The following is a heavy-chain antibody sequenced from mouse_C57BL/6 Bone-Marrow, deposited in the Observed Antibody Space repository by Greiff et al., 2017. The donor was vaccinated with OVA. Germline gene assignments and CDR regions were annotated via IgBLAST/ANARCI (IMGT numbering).Heavy chain of an antibody. J-gene: IGHJ2*01. V-gene: IGHV5-6*01. CDR1: GFTFSSYG. D-gene: IGHD1-1*01. CDR3: ASHGVTTVVVLDY. CDR2: ISSGGSYT. Sequence: EVKLMESGGDLVKPGGSLKLSCAASGFTFSSYGMSWVRQTPDKRLEWVATISSGGSYTYYPDSVKGRFTISRDNAKNTLYLQMSSLKSEDTAMYYCASHGVTTVVVLDYWGQGTTLTVSS.